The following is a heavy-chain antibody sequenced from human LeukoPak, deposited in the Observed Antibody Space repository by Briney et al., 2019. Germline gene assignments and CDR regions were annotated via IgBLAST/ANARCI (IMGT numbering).Heavy chain of an antibody. Sequence: SETLPLTCTVSGGSISSHYWSWIRQPPGKGLEWIGYIYYSGSTKYNPSLKSRVTIAIDTSKNQFSLKLSSVTAADTAVYYCARDDGAYVDDWARWFDPWGQGTLVTVSS. CDR1: GGSISSHY. CDR2: IYYSGST. D-gene: IGHD4-17*01. V-gene: IGHV4-59*11. CDR3: ARDDGAYVDDWARWFDP. J-gene: IGHJ5*02.